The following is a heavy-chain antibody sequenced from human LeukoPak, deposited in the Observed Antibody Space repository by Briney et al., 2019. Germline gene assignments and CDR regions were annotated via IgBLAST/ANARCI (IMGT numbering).Heavy chain of an antibody. Sequence: GGSLRLSCAASGLTISNNFMGWVRHAPGKGLEWVSYISSSTSTTHYADSVKGRFTISRDNAKNSLYLQMNSLRDEDTAVYYCARDTGLVRGVYDAFDIWGQGTMVTVSS. CDR2: ISSSTSTT. CDR1: GLTISNNF. CDR3: ARDTGLVRGVYDAFDI. V-gene: IGHV3-48*02. D-gene: IGHD3-10*01. J-gene: IGHJ3*02.